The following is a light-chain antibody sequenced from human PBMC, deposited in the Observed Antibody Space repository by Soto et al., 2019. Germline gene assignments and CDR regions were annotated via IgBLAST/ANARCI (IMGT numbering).Light chain of an antibody. CDR3: QQYNGYSHS. J-gene: IGKJ2*01. CDR2: DAT. V-gene: IGKV1-5*01. Sequence: DIPMTQSPSPLSASVGDRVTITCRADQSITRWLAWFQQKPGTAPSLLIYDATNLQPGVPSRFSGSGSGTAVTLTISSLQPDDFATYYCQQYNGYSHSFGQGTRVEIK. CDR1: QSITRW.